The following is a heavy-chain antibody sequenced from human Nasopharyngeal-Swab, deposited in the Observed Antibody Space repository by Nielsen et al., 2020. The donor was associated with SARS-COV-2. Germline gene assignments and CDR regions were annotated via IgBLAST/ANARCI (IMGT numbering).Heavy chain of an antibody. CDR1: GGSFSGYY. CDR2: INHSGNT. J-gene: IGHJ4*02. CDR3: ARGRTGKYYYDSSGYYGN. D-gene: IGHD3-22*01. V-gene: IGHV4-34*01. Sequence: SETLSLTCAVYGGSFSGYYWSWIRQPPGKGLEWIGEINHSGNTNYNPSLKSRVTISVDTSKNQFSLKLSSVTAADTAVYYCARGRTGKYYYDSSGYYGNWGQGTLVTVSS.